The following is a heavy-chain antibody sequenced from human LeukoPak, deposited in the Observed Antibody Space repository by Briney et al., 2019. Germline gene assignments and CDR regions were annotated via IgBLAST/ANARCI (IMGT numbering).Heavy chain of an antibody. CDR1: GDSVSSNRAA. D-gene: IGHD6-13*01. J-gene: IGHJ6*02. CDR3: ARLYSSSWYYYYGMDV. CDR2: TYYRSKWYN. Sequence: SQTLSLTCAISGDSVSSNRAAWNWIRQSPSRGLEWLGRTYYRSKWYNDYAVSVKSRITINPDTSKNQFSLQLNSVTPEDTAVYYCARLYSSSWYYYYGMDVWGQGTTVTVSS. V-gene: IGHV6-1*01.